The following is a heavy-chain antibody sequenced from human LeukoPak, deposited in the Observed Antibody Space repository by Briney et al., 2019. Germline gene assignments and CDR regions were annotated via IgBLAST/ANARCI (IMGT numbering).Heavy chain of an antibody. D-gene: IGHD3-10*01. CDR2: INPNSGGT. CDR3: ASRITMVRGVIIKEGNWFDP. CDR1: GYTSTGYY. V-gene: IGHV1-2*02. Sequence: ASVKVSCKASGYTSTGYYMHWVRQAPGQGLEWMGWINPNSGGTNYAQKFQGRVTMTRDTSISTAYMELSRLRSDDTAVYYCASRITMVRGVIIKEGNWFDPWGQGTLVTVSS. J-gene: IGHJ5*02.